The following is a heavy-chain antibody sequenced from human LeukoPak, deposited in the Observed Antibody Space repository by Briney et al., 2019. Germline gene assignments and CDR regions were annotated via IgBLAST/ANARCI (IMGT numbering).Heavy chain of an antibody. Sequence: ASVKVSCKASGYTFTGYYMHWVRQAPGQGLEWMGWINTNTGNPTYAQGFTGRFVFSLDTSVSTAYLQISSLKAEDTAVYYCARDWRYSYGYDAFDIWGQGTMVTVSS. V-gene: IGHV7-4-1*02. J-gene: IGHJ3*02. CDR3: ARDWRYSYGYDAFDI. CDR1: GYTFTGYY. CDR2: INTNTGNP. D-gene: IGHD5-18*01.